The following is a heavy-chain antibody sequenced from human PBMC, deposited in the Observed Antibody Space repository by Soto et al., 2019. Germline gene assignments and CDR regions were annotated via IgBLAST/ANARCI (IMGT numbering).Heavy chain of an antibody. CDR2: IINTGDSR. Sequence: XGSLRLSCAAAGFTFNNYAMAWVRQAPGKGLEWVSSIINTGDSRYYADSVKGRFTISRDNSKNTLYLQMNSLSADDTAVYYCAKGRTIVVVTTSLDYWGQGTLVTVSS. CDR1: GFTFNNYA. V-gene: IGHV3-23*01. D-gene: IGHD2-21*02. J-gene: IGHJ4*02. CDR3: AKGRTIVVVTTSLDY.